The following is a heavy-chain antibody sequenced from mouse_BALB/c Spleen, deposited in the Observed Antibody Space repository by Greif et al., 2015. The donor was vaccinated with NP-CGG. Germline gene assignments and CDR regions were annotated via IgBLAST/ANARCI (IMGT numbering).Heavy chain of an antibody. V-gene: IGHV2-2*02. Sequence: VMLVESGPGLVQPSQSLSITCTVSGFAGMRSGVPWVRQSPGKGLEWLGVIWRGGSTDYNAAFISSLSISKDNSKSQVFFKMNSLQANDTAIYYCARYGYGDYAMDYWGQGTSVTVSS. CDR2: IWRGGST. D-gene: IGHD2-2*01. CDR3: ARYGYGDYAMDY. J-gene: IGHJ4*01. CDR1: GFAGMRSG.